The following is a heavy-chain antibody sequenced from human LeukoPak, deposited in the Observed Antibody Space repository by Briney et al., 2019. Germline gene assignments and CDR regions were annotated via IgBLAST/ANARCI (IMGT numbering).Heavy chain of an antibody. CDR1: GFTFNNYA. Sequence: GGSLRLSCAASGFTFNNYAMSWVRQAPGKGLEWVSRISGSGGSTYYADSVKGRFTISRDNSKNTLYLQMNSLTAEDTAVYYCAKDSVPYYYGSGSYPDYWGQGTLVTVSS. J-gene: IGHJ4*02. CDR2: ISGSGGST. D-gene: IGHD3-10*01. V-gene: IGHV3-23*01. CDR3: AKDSVPYYYGSGSYPDY.